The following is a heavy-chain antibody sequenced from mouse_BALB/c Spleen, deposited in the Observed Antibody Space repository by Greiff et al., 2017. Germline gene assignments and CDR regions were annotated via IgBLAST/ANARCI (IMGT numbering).Heavy chain of an antibody. J-gene: IGHJ4*01. D-gene: IGHD2-10*01. CDR2: INPSTGYT. CDR3: ARNLLQRAMDY. Sequence: QVQLQQSGAELAQPGASVKMSCQASGYTFTSYWMPWVKQRPGQGLEWIGYINPSTGYTEYNQKFKDKATLTADKSSSTAYMQLSSLTSEDSAVYYCARNLLQRAMDYWGQGTSVTVAS. V-gene: IGHV1-7*01. CDR1: GYTFTSYW.